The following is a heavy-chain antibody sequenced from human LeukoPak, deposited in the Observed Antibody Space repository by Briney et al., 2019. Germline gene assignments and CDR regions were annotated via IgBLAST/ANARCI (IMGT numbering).Heavy chain of an antibody. CDR1: GFTFSSYS. D-gene: IGHD3-9*01. J-gene: IGHJ4*02. Sequence: PGGSLRLSCAASGFTFSSYSMNWVRLAPGKGLEWVSYIGRSGTTIHYADSVKGRFTISWDNAKKSLYLQMNSLRAEDTAVYYCARSGKIYFDWLLDYWGQGTLVTVSS. V-gene: IGHV3-48*04. CDR2: IGRSGTTI. CDR3: ARSGKIYFDWLLDY.